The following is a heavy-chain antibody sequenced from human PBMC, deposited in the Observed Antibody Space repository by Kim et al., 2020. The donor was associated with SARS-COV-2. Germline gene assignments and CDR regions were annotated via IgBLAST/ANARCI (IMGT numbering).Heavy chain of an antibody. CDR3: AKDVDEGGGYFDD. CDR1: GFSFNSYF. Sequence: GGSLRLSCAVSGFSFNSYFMSWVRQSPGTGLAWVAIINSRGNNKYYVDSVQGRFTISRDNSKNTLYLQMDSLRADDAAVYYCAKDVDEGGGYFDDCGQG. J-gene: IGHJ4*02. D-gene: IGHD3-16*01. CDR2: INSRGNNK. V-gene: IGHV3-23*03.